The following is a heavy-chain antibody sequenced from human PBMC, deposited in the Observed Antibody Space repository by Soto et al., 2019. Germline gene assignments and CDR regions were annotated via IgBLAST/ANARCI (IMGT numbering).Heavy chain of an antibody. CDR3: VRGRVMITFGVVIVIDY. CDR1: GFTFSSSA. CDR2: IDVGSANA. D-gene: IGHD3-16*02. V-gene: IGHV1-58*01. Sequence: ASVKVSCKTSGFTFSSSAVHWVRQARGHRLQWIGWIDVGSANANYAQKFQDRVTMTGNTSITTAYMELSSLRSEDTAVYYCVRGRVMITFGVVIVIDYWGQGSPVTVSS. J-gene: IGHJ4*02.